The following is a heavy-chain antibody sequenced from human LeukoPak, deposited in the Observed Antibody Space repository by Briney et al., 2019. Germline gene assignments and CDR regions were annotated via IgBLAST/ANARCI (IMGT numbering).Heavy chain of an antibody. CDR2: ISGSGGNT. Sequence: GGSLRLSCAASGFTFSSYAMSWVRQAPGKGLEWVSAISGSGGNTYYADSLKDRFTISRDGSINTLYLQMNSLRAEDTAVYYCARDSSSYYFDYWGQGTLVTVSS. D-gene: IGHD6-6*01. CDR1: GFTFSSYA. CDR3: ARDSSSYYFDY. J-gene: IGHJ4*02. V-gene: IGHV3-23*01.